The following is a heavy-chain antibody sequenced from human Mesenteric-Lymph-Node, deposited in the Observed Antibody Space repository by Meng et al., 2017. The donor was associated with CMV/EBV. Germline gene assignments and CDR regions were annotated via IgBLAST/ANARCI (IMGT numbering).Heavy chain of an antibody. J-gene: IGHJ4*02. CDR1: GGSINSGSYY. CDR2: IYYIGST. V-gene: IGHV4-39*01. D-gene: IGHD6-19*01. CDR3: ARLRIAVAGRIDY. Sequence: SGGSINSGSYYWGWIRQPPEKGLEWIGSIYYIGSTHYNPSLKSRVTISVDTSKNQFSLKLSSVTAADTAVYYCARLRIAVAGRIDYWGQGTLVTVSS.